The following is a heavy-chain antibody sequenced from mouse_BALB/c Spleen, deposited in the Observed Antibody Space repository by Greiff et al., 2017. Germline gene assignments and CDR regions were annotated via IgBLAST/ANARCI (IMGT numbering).Heavy chain of an antibody. CDR1: GYTFTDYV. CDR2: IYPGSGST. V-gene: IGHV1-77*01. CDR3: ARGLHYYGLDY. J-gene: IGHJ2*01. Sequence: VKLMESGPELVKPGASVKMSCKASGYTFTDYVISWVKQRTGQGLEWIGEIYPGSGSTYYNEKFKGKATLTADKSSSTAYIQLSSLTSEDSAVYYCARGLHYYGLDYWGQGTTLTVSS. D-gene: IGHD1-2*01.